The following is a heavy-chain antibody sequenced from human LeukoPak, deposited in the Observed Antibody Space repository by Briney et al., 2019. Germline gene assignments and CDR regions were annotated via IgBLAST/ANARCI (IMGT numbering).Heavy chain of an antibody. CDR1: GGSISSYY. Sequence: PSETLSLTCNVSGGSISSYYWIWIRQPPGKGLEWIGYIYYSGSTNYNPSLKSRVTISVDTSKNQFSLKLSSVTAADTAVYYCARNRGYSYGYPFDYWGQGTPVTVSS. J-gene: IGHJ4*02. V-gene: IGHV4-59*08. D-gene: IGHD5-18*01. CDR3: ARNRGYSYGYPFDY. CDR2: IYYSGST.